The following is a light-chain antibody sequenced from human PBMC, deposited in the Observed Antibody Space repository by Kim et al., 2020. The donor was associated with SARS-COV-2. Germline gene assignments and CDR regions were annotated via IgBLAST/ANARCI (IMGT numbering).Light chain of an antibody. CDR3: AVWDDSLKGQV. J-gene: IGLJ2*01. CDR2: SDN. CDR1: NANIETSL. Sequence: GQRGHNSCSGCNANIETSLVNWYQQLPGTAPRLLIYSDNQRPSGVPDRFSGSKSGTSASLAISGLQSEDEADYYCAVWDDSLKGQVFGGGTQLTVL. V-gene: IGLV1-44*01.